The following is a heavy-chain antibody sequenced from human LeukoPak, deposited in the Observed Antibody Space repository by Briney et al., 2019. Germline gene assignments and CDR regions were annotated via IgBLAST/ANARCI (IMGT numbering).Heavy chain of an antibody. CDR1: GYTFTGYY. Sequence: ASVKLSCTASGYTFTGYYMRWVRQAPGQGLEWMGWINPNGGGTNYAQKFQGRVTMTGASTIRIALMELCRPSSDDAALYCCESRAPLEYSSGWFGYYGMDVWGQGTTVTVSS. D-gene: IGHD6-19*01. CDR3: ESRAPLEYSSGWFGYYGMDV. J-gene: IGHJ6*02. CDR2: INPNGGGT. V-gene: IGHV1-2*02.